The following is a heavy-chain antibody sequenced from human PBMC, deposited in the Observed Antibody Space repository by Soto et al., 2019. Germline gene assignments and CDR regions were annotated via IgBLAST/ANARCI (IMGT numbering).Heavy chain of an antibody. V-gene: IGHV3-23*01. CDR1: GFTFSSYG. CDR3: AKDRRAGGNYGFDSDF. D-gene: IGHD1-7*01. Sequence: EVQLLESGGGLVQPGGSLRLSCAASGFTFSSYGMTWVRQAPGKGLEWVSFSSATGAGTYYADSVKGRFTISRDNSKNTDYLQMTSLRADHTAVYYCAKDRRAGGNYGFDSDFWGQRARVIVSS. CDR2: SSATGAGT. J-gene: IGHJ4*02.